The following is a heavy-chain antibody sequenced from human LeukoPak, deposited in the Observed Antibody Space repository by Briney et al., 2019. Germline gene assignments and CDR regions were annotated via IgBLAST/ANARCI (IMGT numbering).Heavy chain of an antibody. J-gene: IGHJ4*02. CDR3: AKEGVVRGVKALGY. CDR2: ISGSGGST. V-gene: IGHV3-23*01. Sequence: GGSLRLSCAASGFTFSSYALSWVRQAPGKGLEWVSVISGSGGSTYYADSVKGRFTISRDNSKNTLYLQMNSLRAEDTAVYYCAKEGVVRGVKALGYWGQGTLVTVSS. D-gene: IGHD3-10*01. CDR1: GFTFSSYA.